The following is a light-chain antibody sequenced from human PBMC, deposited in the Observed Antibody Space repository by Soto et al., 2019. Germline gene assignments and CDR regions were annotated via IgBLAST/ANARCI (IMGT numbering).Light chain of an antibody. J-gene: IGKJ1*01. Sequence: DSVLTQSPGTLSLSPGERATLSCRASQTVSSSLAWYQQKPGQAPRLLIFGASTRAAGFPDRFSGSGSGTDFTLTISRLDPEDFAVYYCQQYGSSPRTFGQGTKVAI. CDR1: QTVSSS. V-gene: IGKV3-20*01. CDR2: GAS. CDR3: QQYGSSPRT.